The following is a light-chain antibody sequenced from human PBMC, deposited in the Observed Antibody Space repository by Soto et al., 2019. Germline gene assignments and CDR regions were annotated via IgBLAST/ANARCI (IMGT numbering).Light chain of an antibody. CDR2: KAS. V-gene: IGKV1-5*03. Sequence: IQMTQSPSTLSASVGDRVAITCRASQSIGIWLAWYQQKPGKAPRFLIYKASSLESGVPSRFSGSGYGTEFTLTISSLQSEDFAVYYCQHYNNWPPWTFGQGTKVEIK. J-gene: IGKJ1*01. CDR1: QSIGIW. CDR3: QHYNNWPPWT.